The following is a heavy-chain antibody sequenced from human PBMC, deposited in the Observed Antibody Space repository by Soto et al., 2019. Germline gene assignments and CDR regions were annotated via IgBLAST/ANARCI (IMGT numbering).Heavy chain of an antibody. CDR2: ISPDNGNT. V-gene: IGHV1-18*01. J-gene: IGHJ6*02. Sequence: ASVKVSCKASGYTFTIYGINWVRQAPGQGLEWMGWISPDNGNTNYAQKLQGRVTMTTDTSTSTAYMELRSLRSDDTTVYYCARALGYSGYARMEVWGQGTTVTVAS. CDR1: GYTFTIYG. D-gene: IGHD5-12*01. CDR3: ARALGYSGYARMEV.